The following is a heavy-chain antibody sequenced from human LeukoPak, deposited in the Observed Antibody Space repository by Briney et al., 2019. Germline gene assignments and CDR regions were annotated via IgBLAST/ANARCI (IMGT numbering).Heavy chain of an antibody. CDR3: AREHYDSSFPGY. J-gene: IGHJ4*02. CDR2: ISAYNGNT. Sequence: ASVKVSCKASGYTLTSYGISWVRQAPGQGLEWMGWISAYNGNTNYAQKLQGRVTTTTDTSTSTAYMELRSLRSDDTAVYYCAREHYDSSFPGYWGQGTLVTVSS. V-gene: IGHV1-18*01. D-gene: IGHD3-22*01. CDR1: GYTLTSYG.